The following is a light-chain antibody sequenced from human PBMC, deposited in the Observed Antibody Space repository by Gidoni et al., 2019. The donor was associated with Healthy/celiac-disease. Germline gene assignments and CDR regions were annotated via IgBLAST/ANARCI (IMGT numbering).Light chain of an antibody. CDR1: QSVLYSSNHKNY. CDR3: QQYYSTPMT. CDR2: WAS. Sequence: DIVMTQSPDSLAVSLGERATINCKSSQSVLYSSNHKNYLAWYRQKPGQPPKLLIYWASTRESGVPDRFSGSGSGTDFTLTISSLQAEDVAVYYCQQYYSTPMTFGQGTRLEIK. V-gene: IGKV4-1*01. J-gene: IGKJ5*01.